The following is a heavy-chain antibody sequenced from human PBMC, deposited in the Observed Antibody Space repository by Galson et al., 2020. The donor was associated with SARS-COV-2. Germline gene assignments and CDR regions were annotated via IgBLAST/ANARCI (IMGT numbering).Heavy chain of an antibody. V-gene: IGHV3-30-3*01. CDR1: GFTFSSHA. D-gene: IGHD1-26*01. J-gene: IGHJ4*02. Sequence: TGGSLRLSCAASGFTFSSHAMNWVRQAPGKGLEWVAVITYNGSNKYYADSVKGRFTISRDNSKNTLYPQMNSLRAEDTAVYYCVRTETGSYFHYFDYWGQGTLVTVSS. CDR2: ITYNGSNK. CDR3: VRTETGSYFHYFDY.